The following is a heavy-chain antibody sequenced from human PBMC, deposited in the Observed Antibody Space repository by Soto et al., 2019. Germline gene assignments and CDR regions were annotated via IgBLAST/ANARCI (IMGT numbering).Heavy chain of an antibody. CDR3: ARGYYDFWSGYNWFDP. J-gene: IGHJ5*02. CDR1: GGSISSSSYY. CDR2: IYYSGST. V-gene: IGHV4-39*01. D-gene: IGHD3-3*01. Sequence: PSETLSLTCTVSGGSISSSSYYWGWIRQPPGKGLEWIGSIYYSGSTYYNPSPKSRVTISVDTSKNQFSLKLSSVTAADTAVYYCARGYYDFWSGYNWFDPWGQGTLVTVS.